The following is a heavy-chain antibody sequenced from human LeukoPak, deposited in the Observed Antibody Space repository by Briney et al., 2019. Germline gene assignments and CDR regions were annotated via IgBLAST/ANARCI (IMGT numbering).Heavy chain of an antibody. Sequence: ASVKVSCKASGYTFTSYGISWVRQAPGQGLGWMGWISPYNGNTNYAQKLQGRVTMTTDTSTSTAYMELRSLRSDDTAVYYCARMGYDFWSGYLDYWGQGTLVTVSS. J-gene: IGHJ4*02. CDR1: GYTFTSYG. V-gene: IGHV1-18*01. CDR3: ARMGYDFWSGYLDY. D-gene: IGHD3-3*01. CDR2: ISPYNGNT.